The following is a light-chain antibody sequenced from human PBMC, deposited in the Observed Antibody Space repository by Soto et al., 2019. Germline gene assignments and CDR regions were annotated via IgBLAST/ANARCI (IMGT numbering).Light chain of an antibody. Sequence: QSALTQPASVSGSPGQSITISCTGTSGDIGAYNYVSWYRQHPGKAPQLLIYDVNNRPSGVSHRFSGSKSGNTASLTISGLQSEDEADYFCTSYTGSNTLEVFGPGTKVTVL. J-gene: IGLJ1*01. CDR2: DVN. CDR1: SGDIGAYNY. CDR3: TSYTGSNTLEV. V-gene: IGLV2-14*03.